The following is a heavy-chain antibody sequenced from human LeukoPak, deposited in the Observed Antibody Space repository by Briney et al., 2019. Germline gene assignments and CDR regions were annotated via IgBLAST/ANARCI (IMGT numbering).Heavy chain of an antibody. CDR1: GFTVSSNY. D-gene: IGHD7-27*01. CDR2: IYSGGIT. Sequence: GGSLRLSCAASGFTVSSNYMSWVRQAPGKGLEYISVIYSGGITYYADSVKGRFTISRDNSKNTLYLQMTSLRAEDTAVYYCARDSGAGYYFDYWGQGTLVSVSS. V-gene: IGHV3-66*01. CDR3: ARDSGAGYYFDY. J-gene: IGHJ4*02.